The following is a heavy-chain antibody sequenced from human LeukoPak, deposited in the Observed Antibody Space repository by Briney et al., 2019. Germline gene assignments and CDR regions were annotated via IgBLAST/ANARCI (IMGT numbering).Heavy chain of an antibody. CDR1: GFTFSSYS. CDR2: ISGTSNYI. CDR3: ASSGPIAVAFFDY. V-gene: IGHV3-21*01. Sequence: PGGSLRLSCAASGFTFSSYSMHWVRQAPGKGLEWVSSISGTSNYIYYGDTVKGRFTISRDDAKNSQYLQMNSLRAEDTAVYYCASSGPIAVAFFDYWGRGILVTVSS. J-gene: IGHJ4*02. D-gene: IGHD6-19*01.